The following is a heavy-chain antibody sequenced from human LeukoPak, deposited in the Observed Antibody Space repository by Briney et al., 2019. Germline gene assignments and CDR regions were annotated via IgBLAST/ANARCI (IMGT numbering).Heavy chain of an antibody. J-gene: IGHJ4*02. CDR2: FDPEDGET. Sequence: VASVKVSCKVSGYTLTELSMHWVRQAPGKGLEWMGGFDPEDGETIYAQKFQGRVTMTEDTSTDTAYMELSSLRSEDTAVYYCATVIKEQLERLDFDYWGQGTLVTVSS. CDR3: ATVIKEQLERLDFDY. V-gene: IGHV1-24*01. CDR1: GYTLTELS. D-gene: IGHD1-1*01.